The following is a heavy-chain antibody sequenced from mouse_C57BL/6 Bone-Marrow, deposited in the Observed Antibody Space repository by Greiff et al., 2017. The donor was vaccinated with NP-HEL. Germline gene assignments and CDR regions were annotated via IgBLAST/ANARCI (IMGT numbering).Heavy chain of an antibody. J-gene: IGHJ2*01. CDR2: IDPDTGGT. CDR3: TRDSSGLGY. D-gene: IGHD3-2*02. Sequence: VQLKQSGAELVRPGASVTLSCKASGYTFTDYEMHWVKQTPVHGLEWIGAIDPDTGGTAYNQKFKGKAILTADKSSSTAYMELRSLTSEDSAVYYCTRDSSGLGYWGQGTTLTVSS. V-gene: IGHV1-15*01. CDR1: GYTFTDYE.